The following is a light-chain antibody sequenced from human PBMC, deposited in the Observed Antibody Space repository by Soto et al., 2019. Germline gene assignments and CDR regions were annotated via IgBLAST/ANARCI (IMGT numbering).Light chain of an antibody. Sequence: QSALTQPASVSGSRGQSITISCTGTSSNVGSYNFVSWYRQYPGKAPELIIYEVSQRPSTFFNRFSGSKSGKTASLTISGLQSDDEADYYCCSYAGNNALVFGGGTKLTVL. CDR2: EVS. CDR1: SSNVGSYNF. CDR3: CSYAGNNALV. J-gene: IGLJ3*02. V-gene: IGLV2-23*02.